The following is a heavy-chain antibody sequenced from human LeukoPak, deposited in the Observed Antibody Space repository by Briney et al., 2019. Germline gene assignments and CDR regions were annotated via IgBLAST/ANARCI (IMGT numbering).Heavy chain of an antibody. J-gene: IGHJ5*02. D-gene: IGHD2-15*01. V-gene: IGHV1-46*01. CDR2: INPSGGST. CDR1: GYTFTSYY. CDR3: ARDACSGGSCYSGNWFDP. Sequence: ASVKVSCKASGYTFTSYYMYWVRQAPGQGLEWMGIINPSGGSTSYAQKFQGRVTMTRDTSTSTVYMELSSLRSEDTAVYYCARDACSGGSCYSGNWFDPWGQGTLVTVSS.